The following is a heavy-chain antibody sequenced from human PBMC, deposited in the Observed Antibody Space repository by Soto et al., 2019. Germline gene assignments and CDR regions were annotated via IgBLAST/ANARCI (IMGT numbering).Heavy chain of an antibody. V-gene: IGHV3-30-3*01. Sequence: GGSLRLSCAASGFTFSSYAMHWVRQAPGKGLEWVAVISYDGSNKYYADSVKGRFTISRDNSKNTLYLQMNSLRAEDTAVYYCALGKYGDYEASGVDYWGQGTLVTVSS. CDR1: GFTFSSYA. D-gene: IGHD4-17*01. CDR3: ALGKYGDYEASGVDY. J-gene: IGHJ4*02. CDR2: ISYDGSNK.